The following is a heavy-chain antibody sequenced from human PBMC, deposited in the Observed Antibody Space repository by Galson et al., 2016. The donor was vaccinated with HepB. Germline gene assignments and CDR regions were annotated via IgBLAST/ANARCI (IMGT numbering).Heavy chain of an antibody. D-gene: IGHD6-19*01. J-gene: IGHJ4*02. CDR2: VRHNPEIT. Sequence: SLRLSCAASGFNFKFQAMSWVRQAPGKGLEWVASVRHNPEITSYADSVKGRFTISRDDSQNTVHLQMRSLTVEDTAVYYCANARRWLVYDYWGQGSLVTVSS. CDR1: GFNFKFQA. CDR3: ANARRWLVYDY. V-gene: IGHV3-23*01.